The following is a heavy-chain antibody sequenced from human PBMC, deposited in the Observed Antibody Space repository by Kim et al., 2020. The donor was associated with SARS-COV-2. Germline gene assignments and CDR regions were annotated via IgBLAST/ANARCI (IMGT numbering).Heavy chain of an antibody. D-gene: IGHD2-21*02. J-gene: IGHJ5*01. Sequence: SETLSLTCTVSGDSLSTYFWTWIRQAPGKGPEWIAYINFSGRSGYNPSLTSRVTISVDTSKNQVSLKIYSVTDADSALYYCARRRETAHNKDWFDSWGQGTLVTVSS. CDR2: INFSGRS. CDR1: GDSLSTYF. CDR3: ARRRETAHNKDWFDS. V-gene: IGHV4-59*08.